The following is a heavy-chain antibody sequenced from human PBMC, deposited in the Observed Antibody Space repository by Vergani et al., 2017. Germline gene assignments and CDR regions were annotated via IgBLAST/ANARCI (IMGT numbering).Heavy chain of an antibody. CDR1: GFTFSSYA. CDR3: ARLPRVGATTPREVDY. CDR2: ISGSGGST. D-gene: IGHD1-26*01. Sequence: EVQLLESGGGLVQPGGSLRLSCAASGFTFSSYAMSWVRQAPGKGLEWVSAISGSGGSTYYADSVKGRFTISRDNAKNSLYLQMNSLRAEDTAVYYCARLPRVGATTPREVDYWGQGTLVTVSS. V-gene: IGHV3-23*01. J-gene: IGHJ4*02.